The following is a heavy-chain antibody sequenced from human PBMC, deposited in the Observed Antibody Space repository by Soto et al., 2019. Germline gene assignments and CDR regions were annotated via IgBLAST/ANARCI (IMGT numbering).Heavy chain of an antibody. Sequence: EVQLVESGGGLVQPGGSLRLSCAASGFTFSSYWMHWVRQVPGKGLLWVSRIDEYGNTINYADSVKGLFTISRDKAKNPWYLELNSLRAEDTALYYCTRDIGGKGAYWGPGTLVTVSS. CDR1: GFTFSSYW. V-gene: IGHV3-74*01. CDR2: IDEYGNTI. J-gene: IGHJ4*02. CDR3: TRDIGGKGAY. D-gene: IGHD3-10*01.